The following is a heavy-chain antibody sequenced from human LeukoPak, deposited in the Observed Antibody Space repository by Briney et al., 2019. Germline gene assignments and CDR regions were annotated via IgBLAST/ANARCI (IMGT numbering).Heavy chain of an antibody. J-gene: IGHJ5*02. CDR1: GDSINYFY. D-gene: IGHD3-16*01. CDR3: ARGGDRYNWMDP. CDR2: IYSSGNT. Sequence: SETLFLTCSVSGDSINYFYWSWIRQAPGKGLEWMGYIYSSGNTKYKPSLRSRVTILGDTTKNEISLRLSSVTAADTAVYYCARGGDRYNWMDPWGQGTLVTVS. V-gene: IGHV4-59*01.